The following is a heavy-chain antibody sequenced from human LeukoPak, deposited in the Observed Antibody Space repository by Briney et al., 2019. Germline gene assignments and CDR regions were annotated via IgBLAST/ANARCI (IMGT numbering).Heavy chain of an antibody. D-gene: IGHD3-16*01. CDR1: GFTFDDYT. Sequence: SGGSLRLSCAASGFTFDDYTMHWVRQAPGKGLEWVSLIIWAGGSTYYADSVKGRFTISRDNSKNSLYLQMNSLRTEDTALYYCAKDIVPKTIYVPAFDYWGRGTLVTVSS. CDR2: IIWAGGST. CDR3: AKDIVPKTIYVPAFDY. V-gene: IGHV3-43*01. J-gene: IGHJ4*02.